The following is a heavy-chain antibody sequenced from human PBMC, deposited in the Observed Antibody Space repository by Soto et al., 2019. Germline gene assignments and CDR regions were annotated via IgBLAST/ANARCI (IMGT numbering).Heavy chain of an antibody. CDR1: VFPFRNYE. D-gene: IGHD1-1*01. J-gene: IGHJ4*02. CDR3: VRDVHLDY. Sequence: GSLRLSCTASVFPFRNYEMNWVRQAPGKGLEWVSYISSGGTNKFYADSLQGRVSVSRDNHKNSLILEMDRLTVEDAAIYYCVRDVHLDYWGLGSLVTVSS. CDR2: ISSGGTNK. V-gene: IGHV3-48*03.